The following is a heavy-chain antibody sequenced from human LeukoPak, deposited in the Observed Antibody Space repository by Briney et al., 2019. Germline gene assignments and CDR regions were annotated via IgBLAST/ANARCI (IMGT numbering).Heavy chain of an antibody. V-gene: IGHV4-59*01. CDR2: IYYSGNT. CDR1: GGSISSYY. Sequence: PSETLSLTCIVSGGSISSYYWSWIRQPPGKGLEWIGYIYYSGNTNYNPSLKSRVTISVDTSKNQFSLKLSSVTAADTAVYYCARWGYCSGGSCYSDWYFDLWGRGTLVTVSS. CDR3: ARWGYCSGGSCYSDWYFDL. D-gene: IGHD2-15*01. J-gene: IGHJ2*01.